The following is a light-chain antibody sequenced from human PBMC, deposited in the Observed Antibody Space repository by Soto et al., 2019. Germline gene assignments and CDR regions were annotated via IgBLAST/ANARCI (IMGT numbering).Light chain of an antibody. J-gene: IGKJ3*01. Sequence: IQLTQSTSSLSASVGDRVTITCRASQGLNSNLAWYQQKSGKAPKLLMHAASTLQKGVPPTFSGNGSCTAYTLAISSLQREEVATYYCREWRNYLAFGRGTKV. CDR2: AAS. CDR1: QGLNSN. V-gene: IGKV1-9*01. CDR3: REWRNYLA.